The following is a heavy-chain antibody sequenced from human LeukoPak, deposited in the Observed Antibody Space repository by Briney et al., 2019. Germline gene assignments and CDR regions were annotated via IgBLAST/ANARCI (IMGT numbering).Heavy chain of an antibody. CDR3: TRKGYSDGGFDY. J-gene: IGHJ4*02. V-gene: IGHV3-7*01. D-gene: IGHD5-18*01. Sequence: GGSLILSCAASGFTFSTYWMSWVRQAPGKGLEWVANIKQDGSEKYYVGSVKGRFTISRDNAENSLYLQMNSLRAEDTAVYYWTRKGYSDGGFDYWGQGTLVTVSS. CDR1: GFTFSTYW. CDR2: IKQDGSEK.